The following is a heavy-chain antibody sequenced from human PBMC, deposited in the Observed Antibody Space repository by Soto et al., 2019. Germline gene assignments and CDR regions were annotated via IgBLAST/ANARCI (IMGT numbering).Heavy chain of an antibody. V-gene: IGHV1-46*01. D-gene: IGHD4-17*01. Sequence: ASVKVSCKASGYTFTSYYMHWVRQAPGQGLEWMGIINPSGGSTSYAQKFQGRVTITRDTSASTAYMELSSLRSDDTAVFYCAREPYGGNEYDYWGQGTLVTVSS. CDR2: INPSGGST. CDR3: AREPYGGNEYDY. J-gene: IGHJ4*02. CDR1: GYTFTSYY.